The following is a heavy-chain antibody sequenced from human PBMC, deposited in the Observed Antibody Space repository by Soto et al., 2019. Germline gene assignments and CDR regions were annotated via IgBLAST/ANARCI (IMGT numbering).Heavy chain of an antibody. CDR2: IYYTGSP. CDR1: GGSMSGSY. CDR3: ARGGWYLDY. D-gene: IGHD6-19*01. Sequence: QVQLQESGPGLVKPSKTLSLTCTVSGGSMSGSYWSWIRRCPGKGLEWIAYIYYTGSPEYNPSLNSRVTISIDTSNNQFSLKLSAVTAADTAVYYCARGGWYLDYWGQGTLVTVSS. J-gene: IGHJ4*02. V-gene: IGHV4-59*01.